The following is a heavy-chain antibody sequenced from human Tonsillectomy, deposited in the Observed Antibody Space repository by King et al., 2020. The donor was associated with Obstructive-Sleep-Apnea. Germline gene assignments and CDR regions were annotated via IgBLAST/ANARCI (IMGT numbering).Heavy chain of an antibody. CDR2: IYHIGST. J-gene: IGHJ4*02. V-gene: IGHV4-31*03. CDR3: ARITDYFHS. CDR1: GGSISSGGYY. D-gene: IGHD3-10*01. Sequence: QLQESGPGLVKPSQTLSLTCTVSGGSISSGGYYWSWVLQPPGKGLEWVAHIYHIGSTYYNPSLKSRVTISVDTSKNQFSLKLISVTAADTAVYFCARITDYFHSWGQGTLVTVSS.